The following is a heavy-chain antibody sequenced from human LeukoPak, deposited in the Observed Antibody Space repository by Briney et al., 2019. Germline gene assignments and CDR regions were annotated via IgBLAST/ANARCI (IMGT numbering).Heavy chain of an antibody. CDR3: ARGWVGGRSFFDY. Sequence: GASVKVSCKASGYTFTGYYMHWVRQAPGQGLEWMGWINPNSGGTNYAQKFQGRVTMTTDTSTSTAYMELRSLRSDDTAVYYCARGWVGGRSFFDYWGQGTLVTVSS. V-gene: IGHV1-2*02. CDR2: INPNSGGT. CDR1: GYTFTGYY. J-gene: IGHJ4*02. D-gene: IGHD3-16*01.